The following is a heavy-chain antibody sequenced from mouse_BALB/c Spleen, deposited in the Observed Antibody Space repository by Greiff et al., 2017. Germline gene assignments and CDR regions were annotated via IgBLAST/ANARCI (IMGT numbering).Heavy chain of an antibody. D-gene: IGHD1-1*01. CDR2: IWRGGST. Sequence: VQLKESGPSLVQPSQSLSITCTVSGFSLTSYGVHWVRQSPGKGLEWLGVIWRGGSTDYNAAFMSRLSITKDNSKSQVFFKMNSLQADDTAIYYCAKKSQYYGSRYFDVWGAGTTVTVSS. V-gene: IGHV2-5-1*01. CDR1: GFSLTSYG. CDR3: AKKSQYYGSRYFDV. J-gene: IGHJ1*01.